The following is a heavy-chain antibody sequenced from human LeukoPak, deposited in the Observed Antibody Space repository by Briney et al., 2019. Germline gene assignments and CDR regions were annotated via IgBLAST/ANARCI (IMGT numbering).Heavy chain of an antibody. CDR1: GFTFSSYS. V-gene: IGHV3-48*01. CDR3: AREYSSSTGKASDY. Sequence: GGSLRLSCAASGFTFSSYSVNWVRQAPGKGLEWVSYISTSTSTIYYADSVKGRFTISRDNAKNSLYLQMNSLRAEDTAAYYCAREYSSSTGKASDYWGQGTLVTVSS. D-gene: IGHD6-6*01. CDR2: ISTSTSTI. J-gene: IGHJ4*02.